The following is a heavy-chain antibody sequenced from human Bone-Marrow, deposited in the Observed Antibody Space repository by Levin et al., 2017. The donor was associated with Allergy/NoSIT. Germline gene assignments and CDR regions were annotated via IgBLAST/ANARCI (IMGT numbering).Heavy chain of an antibody. V-gene: IGHV3-30*18. Sequence: LSLTCAASGFTFSSYGMHWVRQAPGKGLEWVAVISYDGSNKYYADSVKGRFTISRDNSKNTLYLQMNSLRAEDTAVYYCAKGVMVRGTRGMDVWGQGTTVTVSS. J-gene: IGHJ6*02. CDR2: ISYDGSNK. D-gene: IGHD3-10*01. CDR1: GFTFSSYG. CDR3: AKGVMVRGTRGMDV.